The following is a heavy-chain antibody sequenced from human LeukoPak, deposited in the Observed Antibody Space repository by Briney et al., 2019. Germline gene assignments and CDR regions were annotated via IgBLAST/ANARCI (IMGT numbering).Heavy chain of an antibody. J-gene: IGHJ6*02. CDR3: ARHGSGWYLHYYYGMDV. CDR1: GGSISSYY. D-gene: IGHD6-19*01. V-gene: IGHV4-59*08. Sequence: PSETLSLTCTVSGGSISSYYWSWIRQPPGKGLEWIGYIYYSVSTNYNPSLKSRVTISVDTSKNQFSLKLSSVTAADTAVYYCARHGSGWYLHYYYGMDVWGQGTTVTVSS. CDR2: IYYSVST.